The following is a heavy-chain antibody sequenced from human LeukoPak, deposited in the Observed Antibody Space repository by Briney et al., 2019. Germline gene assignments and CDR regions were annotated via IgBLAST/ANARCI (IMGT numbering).Heavy chain of an antibody. D-gene: IGHD2-21*02. Sequence: GASVKVSCKASGYTFIGYYIHWVRQAPGQGLEWMGIINPSGGSTSYAQKFQGRVTMTRDMSTSTDYMELSSLRSEDTAVYYCARDNSVEDTAWWFDPWGQGTLVTVSS. CDR2: INPSGGST. CDR3: ARDNSVEDTAWWFDP. J-gene: IGHJ5*02. CDR1: GYTFIGYY. V-gene: IGHV1-46*01.